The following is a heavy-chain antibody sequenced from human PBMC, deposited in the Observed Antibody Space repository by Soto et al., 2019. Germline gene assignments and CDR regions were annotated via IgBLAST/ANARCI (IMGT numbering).Heavy chain of an antibody. Sequence: GVSAKAYCKAPGYTKTCRAMHWARQAKKQRLEWMGWINAGNGNTKYSQKFQGRVTITRDTSASTAYMELSSLRSEDTAVYYCTRVNQDIVVVVAATRRNYYYYGMDVWGQGTTVTVSS. V-gene: IGHV1-3*01. J-gene: IGHJ6*02. CDR1: GYTKTCRA. CDR2: INAGNGNT. D-gene: IGHD2-15*01. CDR3: TRVNQDIVVVVAATRRNYYYYGMDV.